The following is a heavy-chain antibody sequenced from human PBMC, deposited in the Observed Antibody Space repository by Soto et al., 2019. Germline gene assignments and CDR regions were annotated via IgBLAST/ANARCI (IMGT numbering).Heavy chain of an antibody. CDR2: ISYDGSNK. Sequence: QVQLVESGGGVVQPGRSLRLSCAASGFTFSSYGMHWVRQAPGKGLEWVAVISYDGSNKYYADSVKGRFTISRDNSKNTLYLHMRRLRVEETAVYYCARDRASGLVLSHDLGSWGQGTLVTVSS. V-gene: IGHV3-30*03. D-gene: IGHD2-15*01. CDR3: ARDRASGLVLSHDLGS. J-gene: IGHJ5*01. CDR1: GFTFSSYG.